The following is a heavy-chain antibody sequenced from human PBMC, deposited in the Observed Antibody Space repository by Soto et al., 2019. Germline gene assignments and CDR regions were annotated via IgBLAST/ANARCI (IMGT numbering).Heavy chain of an antibody. D-gene: IGHD6-6*01. CDR2: IIPIFGTA. CDR1: GGTFSSYA. V-gene: IGHV1-69*13. J-gene: IGHJ6*01. CDR3: ARGIAARPTLRSYYYYGMDV. Sequence: SVKVSCKASGGTFSSYAISWVRQAPGQGLEWMGGIIPIFGTANYAQKFQGRVTITADESTSTAYMELSSLRSEDTAVYYCARGIAARPTLRSYYYYGMDVWGHGTTVTVPS.